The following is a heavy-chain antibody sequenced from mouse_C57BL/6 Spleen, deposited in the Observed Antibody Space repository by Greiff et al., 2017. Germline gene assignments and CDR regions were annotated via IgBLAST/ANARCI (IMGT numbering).Heavy chain of an antibody. CDR2: ISNDGSN. J-gene: IGHJ2*01. CDR3: ARWGDYFDY. Sequence: EVKLEESGPGLVKPSQSLSLTCSVTGYSITSGYYWNWIRQFPGNKLELLGYISNDGSNNYNPSLKNRISITHDTSKNQCFLKLNSVTAEDTATFYCARWGDYFDYWGQGTTLTVSS. V-gene: IGHV3-6*01. CDR1: GYSITSGYY.